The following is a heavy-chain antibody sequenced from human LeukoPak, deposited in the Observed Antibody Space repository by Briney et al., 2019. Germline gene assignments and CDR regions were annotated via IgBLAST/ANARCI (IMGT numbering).Heavy chain of an antibody. V-gene: IGHV3-23*01. CDR1: GFTVSSNY. Sequence: PGGSLRLSCAASGFTVSSNYMSWVRQAPGKGLEWVSAISGSGGSTYYADSVKGRFTISRDNSKNTLYLQMNSLRAEDTAVYYCAKEMGTVTTELDYWGQGTLVTVSS. D-gene: IGHD4-17*01. J-gene: IGHJ4*02. CDR2: ISGSGGST. CDR3: AKEMGTVTTELDY.